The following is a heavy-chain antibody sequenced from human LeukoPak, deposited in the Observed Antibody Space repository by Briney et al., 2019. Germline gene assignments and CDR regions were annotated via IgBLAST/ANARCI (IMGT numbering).Heavy chain of an antibody. V-gene: IGHV3-7*01. J-gene: IGHJ6*03. D-gene: IGHD6-6*01. CDR1: GFTFSSYW. CDR3: ARDTEGQLAASFYYYYYMDV. CDR2: VKQDGSEK. Sequence: GGSLRLSCAASGFTFSSYWMSWVRQAPGKGLEWVANVKQDGSEKYYVDSVKGRFTISRDNAKNSLYLQMNSLRAEDTAVYYCARDTEGQLAASFYYYYYMDVWGKGTTVTVSS.